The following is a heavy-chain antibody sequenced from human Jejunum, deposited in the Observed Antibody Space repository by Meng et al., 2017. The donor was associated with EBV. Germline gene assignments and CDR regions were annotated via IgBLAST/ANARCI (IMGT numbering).Heavy chain of an antibody. CDR2: IYYSGST. CDR3: AGLRYSGYDRAFDY. J-gene: IGHJ4*02. Sequence: QLQESGPGLVKPSETLSLTRTVSGGSVNSGNVYWSWIRQPPGKGLEWIGYIYYSGSTNYIPSLKSRVTISLDTSKNQFSLKLSSVTAADTAVYYCAGLRYSGYDRAFDYWGQGVLVTGSS. CDR1: GGSVNSGNVY. D-gene: IGHD5-12*01. V-gene: IGHV4-61*01.